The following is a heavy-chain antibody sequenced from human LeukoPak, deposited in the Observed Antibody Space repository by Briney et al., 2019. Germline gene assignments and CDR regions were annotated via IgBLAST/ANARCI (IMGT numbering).Heavy chain of an antibody. J-gene: IGHJ6*02. CDR1: GFTFSSYS. CDR3: AKALKQQLVHFGYYYYGMDV. V-gene: IGHV3-23*01. D-gene: IGHD6-13*01. Sequence: GESLRLSCAASGFTFSSYSMSWVRQAPGKGLEWVSAISGSGGSTYYADSVKGRFTISRDNSENTLYLQMNSLRAEDTAVYYCAKALKQQLVHFGYYYYGMDVWGQGTTVTVSS. CDR2: ISGSGGST.